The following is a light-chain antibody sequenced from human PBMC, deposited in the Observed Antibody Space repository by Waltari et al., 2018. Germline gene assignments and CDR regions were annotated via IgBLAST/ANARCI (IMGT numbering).Light chain of an antibody. J-gene: IGLJ2*01. CDR3: HAWRSGILV. V-gene: IGLV4-69*01. Sequence: QLVLTQSPSASASLGASVTLTCTLSRGHSDYAIAWHQQQPGKGPRYLMKLNSDGSHNKGDGIPDRFSGSSSGAERYLTISSLQSEDEADYYCHAWRSGILVFAGGTKLTVL. CDR2: LNSDGSH. CDR1: RGHSDYA.